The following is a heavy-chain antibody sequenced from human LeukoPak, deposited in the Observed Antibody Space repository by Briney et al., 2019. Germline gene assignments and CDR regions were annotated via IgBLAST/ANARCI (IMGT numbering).Heavy chain of an antibody. D-gene: IGHD5-18*01. CDR2: IRYDGSNK. CDR1: GFTFSSYA. Sequence: GGSLRLSCAASGFTFSSYAMHWVRQAPGKGLEWVAFIRYDGSNKYYADSVKGRFTISRDNSKNTLYLRMNSLRAEDTAVYYCAKDDARGYSQYNWFDPWGQGTLVTVSS. V-gene: IGHV3-30*02. J-gene: IGHJ5*02. CDR3: AKDDARGYSQYNWFDP.